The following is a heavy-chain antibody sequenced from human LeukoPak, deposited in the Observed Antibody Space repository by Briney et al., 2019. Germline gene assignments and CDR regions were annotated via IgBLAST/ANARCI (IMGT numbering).Heavy chain of an antibody. V-gene: IGHV1-18*01. CDR1: GYTFTSYG. CDR2: ISACNGNT. CDR3: ARVRWGSSSWDAKSFDS. Sequence: ASVKVSCKASGYTFTSYGISRVRQAPGQGLEWMGWISACNGNTNYAQKLQGRVTMTTDTSTSTAYMELRSLRYDDTAVYYIARVRWGSSSWDAKSFDSGRRRTMVTVSS. D-gene: IGHD6-13*01. J-gene: IGHJ3*02.